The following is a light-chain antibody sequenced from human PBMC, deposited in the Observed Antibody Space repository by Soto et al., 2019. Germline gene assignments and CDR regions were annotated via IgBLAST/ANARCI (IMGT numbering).Light chain of an antibody. CDR1: SSDIGRYYC. V-gene: IGLV2-11*01. J-gene: IGLJ1*01. CDR3: CSCADTYSLV. CDR2: DVS. Sequence: QSALTQPRSVSGSPGQSVTISCTGTSSDIGRYYCVSWYQHLPGKAPNLMIYDVSKRPSGVPDRFSGSKSGNTTSLTISGLQAGDEADYYCCSCADTYSLVFGTGTKLT.